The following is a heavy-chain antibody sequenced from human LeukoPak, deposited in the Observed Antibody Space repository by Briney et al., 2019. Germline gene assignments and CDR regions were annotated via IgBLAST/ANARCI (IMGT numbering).Heavy chain of an antibody. J-gene: IGHJ3*02. Sequence: PGGSLRLSCAASGVTVSSNYMSWVRQAPGKGLEWVSVIYSGGSTYYADSVKGRFTTSRDNSKNTLYLQMNSLRAEDTAVYYCARALVVITLDACDIQGQVTMVTVSS. CDR2: IYSGGST. V-gene: IGHV3-53*01. D-gene: IGHD3-22*01. CDR3: ARALVVITLDACDI. CDR1: GVTVSSNY.